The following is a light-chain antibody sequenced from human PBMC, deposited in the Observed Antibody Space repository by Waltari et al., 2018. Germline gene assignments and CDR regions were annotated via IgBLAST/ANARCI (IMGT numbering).Light chain of an antibody. CDR2: GAS. Sequence: AIQLTQSPSSLSASVGDRVTITCRASQGIRVDLAWYQQKPGKAPKLLIYGASSLPGRVPSRFSGGASGTDFTTTISSLQPEDFATYYCLQDYDYPRTVGKGTRVELK. CDR1: QGIRVD. J-gene: IGKJ1*01. V-gene: IGKV1-6*02. CDR3: LQDYDYPRT.